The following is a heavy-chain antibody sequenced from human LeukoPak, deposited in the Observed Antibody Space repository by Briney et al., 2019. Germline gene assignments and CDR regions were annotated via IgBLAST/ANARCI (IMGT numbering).Heavy chain of an antibody. D-gene: IGHD1-26*01. Sequence: SVKVSCKASGGTFSSYAISWVRQATGQGLEWMGGITPIFGTANYAQKFQGRVTITTDASTSTAYMELSSLRSEDTAVYYCARGYLEPELLYMDVWGKGTTVTVSS. J-gene: IGHJ6*03. CDR1: GGTFSSYA. CDR2: ITPIFGTA. V-gene: IGHV1-69*05. CDR3: ARGYLEPELLYMDV.